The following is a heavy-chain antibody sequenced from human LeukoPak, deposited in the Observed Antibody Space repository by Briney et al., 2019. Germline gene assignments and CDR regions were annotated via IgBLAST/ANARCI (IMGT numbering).Heavy chain of an antibody. CDR2: INHSGST. Sequence: PSETLSLTCAVYGGSFSGYYWSWIRQPPGKGLEWIGEINHSGSTNYNPSLKSRVTISVDTSKNQFSLKLSSVPAADTAVYYCARGRLTYYYDSSGYYGYWGQGTLVTVSS. CDR3: ARGRLTYYYDSSGYYGY. CDR1: GGSFSGYY. J-gene: IGHJ4*02. D-gene: IGHD3-22*01. V-gene: IGHV4-34*01.